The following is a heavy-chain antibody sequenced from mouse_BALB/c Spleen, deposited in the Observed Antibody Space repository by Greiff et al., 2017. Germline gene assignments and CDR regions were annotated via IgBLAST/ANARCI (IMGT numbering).Heavy chain of an antibody. CDR1: GDSITSGY. CDR2: ISYSGST. D-gene: IGHD3-1*01. CDR3: ARYSSTARGFDY. Sequence: EVQLQQSGPGLVKPSQTLSLTCSVTGDSITSGYWNWIRKFPGNKLEYMGYISYSGSTYYNPSLKSRISITRDTSKNQYYLQLNSVTTEDTATYYCARYSSTARGFDYWGQGTTLTVSS. V-gene: IGHV3-8*02. J-gene: IGHJ2*01.